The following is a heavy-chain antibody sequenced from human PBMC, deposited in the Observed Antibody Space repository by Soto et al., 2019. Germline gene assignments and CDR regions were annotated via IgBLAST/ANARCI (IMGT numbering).Heavy chain of an antibody. J-gene: IGHJ6*02. CDR3: ARTGSYFGYYYYGMDV. CDR1: GGSISSGGYY. V-gene: IGHV4-31*03. CDR2: IYYSGST. D-gene: IGHD3-10*01. Sequence: SETLSLTCTVSGGSISSGGYYWSWIRQHPGKGLEWIGYIYYSGSTYYNPSLKSRVTISVDTSKNQFSLKLSSVTAADTAVYYCARTGSYFGYYYYGMDVWGQGTTVTVS.